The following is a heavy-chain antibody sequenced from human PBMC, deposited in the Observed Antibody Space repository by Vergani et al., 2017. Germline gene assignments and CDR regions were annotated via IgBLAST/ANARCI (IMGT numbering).Heavy chain of an antibody. CDR3: ARDFDGYRTNRLGLQYNWFDP. Sequence: QVQLVQSGAEVKKPGASVKVSCKASGYTFTGYYMHWVRQAPGQGLEWMGWINPNSGGTNYAQKFQGRVTMTRDTSISTAYMELSRLRSDDTAVYYCARDFDGYRTNRLGLQYNWFDPWGQGTLVTVSS. CDR1: GYTFTGYY. J-gene: IGHJ5*01. CDR2: INPNSGGT. D-gene: IGHD5-24*01. V-gene: IGHV1-2*02.